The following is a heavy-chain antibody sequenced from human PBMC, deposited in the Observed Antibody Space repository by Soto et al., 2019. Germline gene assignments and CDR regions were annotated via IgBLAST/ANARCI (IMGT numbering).Heavy chain of an antibody. CDR2: LTGSGDYI. CDR3: ARDSYNYYGPGSYSDN. Sequence: GGSLRLSCATSGFTFSSYGMNWVRQAPGKGLEWVSSLTGSGDYIYYADSVKGRFTISRDNAKNLLFLQVNSLRAEDTAVYYCARDSYNYYGPGSYSDNWGQGTLVTVSS. V-gene: IGHV3-21*01. D-gene: IGHD3-10*01. CDR1: GFTFSSYG. J-gene: IGHJ4*02.